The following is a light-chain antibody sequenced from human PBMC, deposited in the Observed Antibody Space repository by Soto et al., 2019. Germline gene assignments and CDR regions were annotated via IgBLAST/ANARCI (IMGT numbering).Light chain of an antibody. Sequence: EIPLTQSPGTLSASPGERATLSCRASQSISRRYVGWYQQQRGQASILLIYGASSRAAGIPERFGSSGSGADFPLIISRLEHEDVAVYYCQQYGSSGTFGQGTKVDI. CDR1: QSISRRY. V-gene: IGKV3-20*01. J-gene: IGKJ1*01. CDR2: GAS. CDR3: QQYGSSGT.